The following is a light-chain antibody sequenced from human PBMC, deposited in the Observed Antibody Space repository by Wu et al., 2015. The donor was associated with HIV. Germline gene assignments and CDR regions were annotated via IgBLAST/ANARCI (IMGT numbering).Light chain of an antibody. V-gene: IGKV3-20*01. Sequence: EIVLTQSPGTLSLSPGERATLSCRASQNIYKNYLAWYQQKSGQAPRLLIYGASTRATGIPDRFSGSGSGTDFTLTISRLEPEDFAVYYCQQYGSSPRTFGQGTKLEIK. CDR2: GAS. CDR3: QQYGSSPRT. CDR1: QNIYKNY. J-gene: IGKJ1*01.